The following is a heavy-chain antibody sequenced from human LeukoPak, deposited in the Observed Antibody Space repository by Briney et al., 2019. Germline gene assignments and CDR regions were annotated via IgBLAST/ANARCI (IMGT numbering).Heavy chain of an antibody. CDR1: GFTFSNYA. V-gene: IGHV3-23*01. J-gene: IGHJ4*02. Sequence: GGSLRLSCAASGFTFSNYAMSWVRQAPGKGLEWVSGISGSGGNTNYADSVKGRFTISRDNSKNTLYLQMNSLRAEDTAEYYCAKGVTTVTTNFDYWGQGTLVTVSS. CDR2: ISGSGGNT. CDR3: AKGVTTVTTNFDY. D-gene: IGHD4-17*01.